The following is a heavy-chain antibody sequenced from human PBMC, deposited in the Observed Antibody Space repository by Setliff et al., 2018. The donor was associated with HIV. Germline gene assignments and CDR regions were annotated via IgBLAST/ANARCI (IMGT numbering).Heavy chain of an antibody. V-gene: IGHV5-51*01. CDR2: IYPDDSDT. CDR3: ARVVGSNGGFNFQH. Sequence: GESLKTSCKGSGYSFPAYWIGWVRQMPGKGLEWMGIIYPDDSDTRYSPSFQGQVTISADKSTSTAYVQWSSLKASDTAIYYCARVVGSNGGFNFQHWGQGTLVTVS. D-gene: IGHD1-26*01. J-gene: IGHJ1*01. CDR1: GYSFPAYW.